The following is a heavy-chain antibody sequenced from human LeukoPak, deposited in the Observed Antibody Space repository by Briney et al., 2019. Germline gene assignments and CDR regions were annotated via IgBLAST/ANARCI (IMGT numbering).Heavy chain of an antibody. CDR3: ARAENGYSSSWSYNYYYYMDV. V-gene: IGHV3-21*01. Sequence: PGGSLRLSCAASGFTFSSYSMNWVRQAPGKGLEWVSSISSSSTYIYYADSVKGRFTIYRDNAKNSLYLQMNSLRAEDTAVYYCARAENGYSSSWSYNYYYYMDVWGKGTTVTVSS. D-gene: IGHD6-13*01. CDR2: ISSSSTYI. CDR1: GFTFSSYS. J-gene: IGHJ6*03.